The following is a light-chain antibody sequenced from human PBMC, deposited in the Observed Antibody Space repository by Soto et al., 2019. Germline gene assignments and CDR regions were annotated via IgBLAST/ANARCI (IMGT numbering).Light chain of an antibody. V-gene: IGKV1-33*01. CDR2: DAS. Sequence: IQMTQSPSSLSASVGDRVTITCHASQDISNYLNWYQQKLGKAPKLLIYDASNLETGVPSRFSGSGSGTDFTFTISSLQPEDIATYYCQQYSHLITFGQGTRLEI. CDR1: QDISNY. CDR3: QQYSHLIT. J-gene: IGKJ5*01.